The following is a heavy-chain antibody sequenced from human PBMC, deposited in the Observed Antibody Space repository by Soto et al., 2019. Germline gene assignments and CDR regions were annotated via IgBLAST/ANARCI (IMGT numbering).Heavy chain of an antibody. J-gene: IGHJ4*02. V-gene: IGHV3-23*01. Sequence: GSLRLSCAASGFTFSSYAMSWVRQAPGKGLEWVSAISGSGGSTYYADSVKGRFTISRDNSKNTLYLQMNSLRAEDTAVYYCAKDLQPFGGVIGYFDYWGQGTLVTVSS. CDR3: AKDLQPFGGVIGYFDY. CDR1: GFTFSSYA. D-gene: IGHD3-16*01. CDR2: ISGSGGST.